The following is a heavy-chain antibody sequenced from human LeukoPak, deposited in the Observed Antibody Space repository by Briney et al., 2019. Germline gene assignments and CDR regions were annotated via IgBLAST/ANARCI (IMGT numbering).Heavy chain of an antibody. CDR3: ARVDNSPTPLQWHFDY. J-gene: IGHJ4*02. CDR2: INPSGGST. CDR1: GYTFTSYD. V-gene: IGHV1-46*01. Sequence: GASVKVSCKASGYTFTSYDINWVRQATGQGLEWMGIINPSGGSTSYAQKFQGRVTMTRDTSTSTVYMELSSLRSEDTAVYYCARVDNSPTPLQWHFDYWGQGTLVTVSS. D-gene: IGHD5-24*01.